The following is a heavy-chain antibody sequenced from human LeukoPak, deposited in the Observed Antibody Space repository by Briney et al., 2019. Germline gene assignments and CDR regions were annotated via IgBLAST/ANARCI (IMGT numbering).Heavy chain of an antibody. Sequence: PGGSLRLSCAASGFTFSSCWVQWVRQAPGKGLVWISRINSDGSSLSYADSVKGRFTISRDNAKNTVYLQMNSLRAEDTAVYYCARSRYTGSHFDYWGQGTLVTVSS. CDR2: INSDGSSL. CDR1: GFTFSSCW. V-gene: IGHV3-74*01. J-gene: IGHJ4*02. D-gene: IGHD1-26*01. CDR3: ARSRYTGSHFDY.